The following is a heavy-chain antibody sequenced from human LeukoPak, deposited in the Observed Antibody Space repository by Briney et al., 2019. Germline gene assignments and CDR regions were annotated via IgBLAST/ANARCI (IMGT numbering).Heavy chain of an antibody. Sequence: PSETLSLTCTVSGVSISSYYWSWIRQPPGKGLEWIGYIYYSGTINYNPSLKSRVTISVDTSKNQFSLKLSSVTAADTAVYYCARRIFSGFDPWGQGTLVTVSS. CDR3: ARRIFSGFDP. CDR2: IYYSGTI. V-gene: IGHV4-59*08. CDR1: GVSISSYY. J-gene: IGHJ5*02. D-gene: IGHD3-9*01.